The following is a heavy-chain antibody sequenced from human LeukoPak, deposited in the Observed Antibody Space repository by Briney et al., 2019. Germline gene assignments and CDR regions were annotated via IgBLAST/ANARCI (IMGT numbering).Heavy chain of an antibody. CDR1: GFTFSSYD. CDR3: AKIDSGSYDY. Sequence: AGGSLRLSCAASGFTFSSYDMSWVRQAPGKGLEWVSAISGGGGSASYAYYADSVKGRFTISRDNSKNTLYLQMNSLRAEDTAVYYCAKIDSGSYDYWGQGTLVTVSS. CDR2: ISGGGGSASYA. D-gene: IGHD3-10*01. V-gene: IGHV3-23*01. J-gene: IGHJ4*02.